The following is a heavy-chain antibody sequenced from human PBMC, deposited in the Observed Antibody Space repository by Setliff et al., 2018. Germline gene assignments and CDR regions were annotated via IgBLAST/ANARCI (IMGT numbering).Heavy chain of an antibody. CDR1: GYSFTNYY. Sequence: ASVKVSCKASGYSFTNYYIHWVRQAPGRGLEWVGIINPSGGSTSYAQKFQGRVTMTRDTSTSTVYMELSSLRSEDTAVYYCAKSGDYSNRGHFDCWGQGTLVTVSS. V-gene: IGHV1-46*03. CDR3: AKSGDYSNRGHFDC. CDR2: INPSGGST. J-gene: IGHJ4*02. D-gene: IGHD4-4*01.